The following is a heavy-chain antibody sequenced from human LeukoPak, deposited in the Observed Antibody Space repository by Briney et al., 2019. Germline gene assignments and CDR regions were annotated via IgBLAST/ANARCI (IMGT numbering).Heavy chain of an antibody. CDR3: ARVQAYYYYGMDV. V-gene: IGHV4-34*01. CDR1: GGSFSGYY. J-gene: IGHJ6*02. CDR2: ISHSGST. Sequence: KPSETLSLTCAVYGGSFSGYYWSWIRQPPGKGLEWIGEISHSGSTNYNPSLKSRVTISVDTSKNQFSLKLSSVTAADTAVYYCARVQAYYYYGMDVWGQGTTVTVSS.